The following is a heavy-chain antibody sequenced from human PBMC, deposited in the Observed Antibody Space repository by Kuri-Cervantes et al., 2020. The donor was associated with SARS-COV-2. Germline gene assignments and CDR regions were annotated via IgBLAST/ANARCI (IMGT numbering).Heavy chain of an antibody. V-gene: IGHV3-23*01. J-gene: IGHJ4*02. CDR1: GFTFSSYA. D-gene: IGHD6-6*01. Sequence: GGSLRLSCAASGFTFSSYAMSWVRQAPGKGLEWVSGISGSGGSTYYADSVKGRFTISRDNSKNTLYLQMNSLRAEDTAVYYCARDSGSSFDYWGQGTLVTVSS. CDR3: ARDSGSSFDY. CDR2: ISGSGGST.